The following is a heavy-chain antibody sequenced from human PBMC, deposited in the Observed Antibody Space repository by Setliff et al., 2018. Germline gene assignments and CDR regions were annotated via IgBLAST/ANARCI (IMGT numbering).Heavy chain of an antibody. Sequence: PSETLSLTCAVSGVSVNSLTWWSWVRQSPGKGLEWIGHIYHDGNTKSYPSVHFNQSLKSRVTMSVDKSKNHFSLKLTSVTAADTAVYYCARGGTFRYFDYWGQGTPVTVSS. CDR3: ARGGTFRYFDY. D-gene: IGHD5-12*01. CDR2: IYHDGNT. V-gene: IGHV4-4*02. CDR1: GVSVNSLTW. J-gene: IGHJ4*02.